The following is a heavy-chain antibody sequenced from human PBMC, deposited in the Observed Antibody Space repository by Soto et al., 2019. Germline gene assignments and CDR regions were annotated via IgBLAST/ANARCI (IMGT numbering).Heavy chain of an antibody. Sequence: QVHLVQSGAEVKKPGASVKVSCKPSGYTFTNYHIHWVRQAPGQGLEWLGIINPSDGGTGYAQKFQGRVTMTRDTSTSTVYMDMSSLRSEDTAVYCCARVAHQSLDYWGLGTLVTVSS. CDR1: GYTFTNYH. V-gene: IGHV1-46*01. CDR3: ARVAHQSLDY. CDR2: INPSDGGT. D-gene: IGHD5-12*01. J-gene: IGHJ4*02.